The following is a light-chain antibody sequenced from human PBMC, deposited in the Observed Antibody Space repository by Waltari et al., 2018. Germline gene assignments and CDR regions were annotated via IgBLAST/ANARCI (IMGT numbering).Light chain of an antibody. CDR2: NAS. Sequence: DIQMTPSPSSLSASAGDRFIITCRPSKRVSKWLACYQQKTGKDPTILIYNASTLLSGVPSRFSGSRSATEFSLPISSLQPDDFSTYYCQQYNSYSLLTFGGGTKVEIK. CDR3: QQYNSYSLLT. CDR1: KRVSKW. J-gene: IGKJ4*01. V-gene: IGKV1-5*03.